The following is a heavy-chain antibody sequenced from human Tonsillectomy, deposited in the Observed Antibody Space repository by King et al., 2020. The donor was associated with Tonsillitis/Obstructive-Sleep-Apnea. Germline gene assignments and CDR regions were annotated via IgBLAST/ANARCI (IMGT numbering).Heavy chain of an antibody. D-gene: IGHD3-16*02. CDR3: TTGGGPMITFGGVIEADGDMDV. J-gene: IGHJ6*03. CDR2: IKSKTDGRTT. CDR1: GFTFSNAW. Sequence: VQLVESGGGLVKPGGSLRLSCAASGFTFSNAWMSWVRQAPGKGLEWVGRIKSKTDGRTTDYAAPVKGRFTISRDDSKNTLYLQMNSLKTEDTAVYYCTTGGGPMITFGGVIEADGDMDVWGKGTTVTVSS. V-gene: IGHV3-15*01.